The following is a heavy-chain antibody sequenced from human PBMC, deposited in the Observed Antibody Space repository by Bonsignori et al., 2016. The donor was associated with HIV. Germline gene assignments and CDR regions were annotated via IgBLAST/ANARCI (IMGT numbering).Heavy chain of an antibody. V-gene: IGHV1-69*10. CDR2: IIPMLGIA. J-gene: IGHJ4*02. CDR3: ATPSGRTTFGGAIVMAPLDY. CDR1: GGTFSSYA. Sequence: SVKVSCKASGGTFSSYAISWVRQAPGQGLEWMGGIIPMLGIANYAQKFQGRVTITADESTTTAYMELSSLRSEDTAVYYCATPSGRTTFGGAIVMAPLDYWGQGTLVTVSS. D-gene: IGHD3-16*02.